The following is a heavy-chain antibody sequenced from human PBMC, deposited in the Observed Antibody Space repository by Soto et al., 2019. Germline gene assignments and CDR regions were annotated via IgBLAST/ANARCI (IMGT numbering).Heavy chain of an antibody. J-gene: IGHJ6*02. D-gene: IGHD3-10*01. V-gene: IGHV1-18*01. CDR1: GYTFTSYG. CDR3: ARGGYYGSGSYYTRPYYYYGMDV. Sequence: ASVKVSCKASGYTFTSYGISWVRQAPGQGLEWMGWISAYNGNTNYAQKLQGRVTMTTDTSTSTAYMELRSLRSDDTAVYYCARGGYYGSGSYYTRPYYYYGMDVWGQGTTVTVS. CDR2: ISAYNGNT.